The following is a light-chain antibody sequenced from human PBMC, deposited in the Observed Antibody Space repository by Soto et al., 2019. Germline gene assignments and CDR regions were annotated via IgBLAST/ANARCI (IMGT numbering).Light chain of an antibody. CDR2: GAS. CDR1: QSVSGTY. Sequence: EIVLTQSPGTLSLSPGERATLSCRASQSVSGTYLAWYQQKPGRAPRLLISGASSRATGIADRFSGSGSGTDFTLTVSRLEPEDSAVYYCQQYGSSFITFGQETRLEIK. CDR3: QQYGSSFIT. J-gene: IGKJ5*01. V-gene: IGKV3-20*01.